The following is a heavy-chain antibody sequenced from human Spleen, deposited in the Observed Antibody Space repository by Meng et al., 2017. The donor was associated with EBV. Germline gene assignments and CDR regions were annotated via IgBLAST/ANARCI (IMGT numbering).Heavy chain of an antibody. Sequence: QVQLQESGPGLVXPXXXLSLTCAVSGGSISSSNWWSWVRQTPGKGLEWIGEITHTKSTNYNPFLKSRVTISIDTSTNRFSLKLSSVTAADTAVYYCARGYPLITIWGQGTLVTVSS. CDR2: ITHTKST. D-gene: IGHD1-1*01. J-gene: IGHJ4*02. CDR1: GGSISSSNW. CDR3: ARGYPLITI. V-gene: IGHV4-4*02.